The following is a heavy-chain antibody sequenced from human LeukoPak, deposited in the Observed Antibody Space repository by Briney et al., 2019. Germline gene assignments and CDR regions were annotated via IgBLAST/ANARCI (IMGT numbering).Heavy chain of an antibody. CDR3: ARAKYQLLWRVDY. V-gene: IGHV4-39*01. CDR1: GGSISTTSFY. Sequence: TSETLSLTCSVSGGSISTTSFYWGWIRQPPGKGLEWIGSIYFSGSTYYYPSLKSRVTISVDTSNTQFSLKLSSVTAADTAVYYCARAKYQLLWRVDYWGQGTLVTVSS. J-gene: IGHJ4*02. CDR2: IYFSGST. D-gene: IGHD2-2*01.